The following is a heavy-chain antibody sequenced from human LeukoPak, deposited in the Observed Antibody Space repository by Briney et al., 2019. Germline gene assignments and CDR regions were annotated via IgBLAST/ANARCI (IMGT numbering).Heavy chain of an antibody. CDR2: IKSDGSST. CDR3: ARDFPSFDS. J-gene: IGHJ4*02. Sequence: GGSLRLSCAASGFTFSSYWMHWVRQAPGKGLEWVSRIKSDGSSTTYADSVKGRFTISRDNAKNTLYLEMNSLRTEDTAVYYCARDFPSFDSWGQGTLVTLSS. V-gene: IGHV3-74*01. CDR1: GFTFSSYW.